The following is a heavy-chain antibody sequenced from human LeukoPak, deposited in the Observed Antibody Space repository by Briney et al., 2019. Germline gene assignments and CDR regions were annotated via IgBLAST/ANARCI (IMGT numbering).Heavy chain of an antibody. V-gene: IGHV3-30*19. Sequence: PGGSLRLSCAASGFTFSSYGMHWVRQAPGKGLEWVAVISYDGSNKYYADSVKGRFTISRDNSKNTLYLQMNSLRAEDTAVYYCAREGLSGSYYLLDYWGQGTLVTVSS. CDR3: AREGLSGSYYLLDY. D-gene: IGHD1-26*01. CDR2: ISYDGSNK. CDR1: GFTFSSYG. J-gene: IGHJ4*02.